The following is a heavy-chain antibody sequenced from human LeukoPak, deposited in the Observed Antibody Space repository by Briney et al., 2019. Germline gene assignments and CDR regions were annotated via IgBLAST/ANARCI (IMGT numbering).Heavy chain of an antibody. Sequence: GGSLRPSCADSGFTFSGSALHRVRQASGKGLEGVGRIRSTANGYATAYAASVKGRFTISRDDSKNTAYLQMDSLKTEDTAVYYCTGNYYGSGSYADFDYWGQGTLVNVSS. CDR1: GFTFSGSA. V-gene: IGHV3-73*01. J-gene: IGHJ4*02. D-gene: IGHD3-10*01. CDR2: IRSTANGYAT. CDR3: TGNYYGSGSYADFDY.